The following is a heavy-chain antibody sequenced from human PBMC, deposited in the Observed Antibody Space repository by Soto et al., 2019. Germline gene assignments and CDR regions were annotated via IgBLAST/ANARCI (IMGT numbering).Heavy chain of an antibody. D-gene: IGHD6-13*01. CDR1: GYTFTSYC. Sequence: GASVKVSCKASGYTFTSYCISWVRQAPGQGLEWMGWISAYNGNTNYAQKLQGRVTMTTDTSTSTAYMELRSLRSDDTAVYYCARVVKRAAAEVWFDPWGQGTLVTVSS. J-gene: IGHJ5*02. CDR2: ISAYNGNT. V-gene: IGHV1-18*01. CDR3: ARVVKRAAAEVWFDP.